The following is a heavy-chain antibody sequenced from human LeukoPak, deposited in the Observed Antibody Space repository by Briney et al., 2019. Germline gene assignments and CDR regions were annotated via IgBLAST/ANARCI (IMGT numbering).Heavy chain of an antibody. CDR1: GGSVSSGSYY. V-gene: IGHV4-61*01. CDR3: ASEVLWFGESRYYFDY. D-gene: IGHD3-10*01. CDR2: IYYSGST. J-gene: IGHJ4*02. Sequence: PSETLSLTCTVSGGSVSSGSYYWSWIRQPPGTGLEWIGYIYYSGSTNYNPSLKSRVTISVDTSKNQFSLKLSSVTAADTAVYYCASEVLWFGESRYYFDYWGQGTLVTVSS.